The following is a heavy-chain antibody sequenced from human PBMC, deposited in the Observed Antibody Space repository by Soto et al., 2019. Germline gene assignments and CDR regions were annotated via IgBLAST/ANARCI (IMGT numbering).Heavy chain of an antibody. V-gene: IGHV4-34*01. D-gene: IGHD3-9*01. CDR1: GGSFSGYY. J-gene: IGHJ5*02. Sequence: PSETLSLTCAVYGGSFSGYYCSWIRQPPGKGLEWIGEINHSGSTNYNPSLKSRVTISVDTSKNQFSLKLSSVTAADTAVYYCARGRVQYDILTGYFSSWGQGTLVTVSS. CDR3: ARGRVQYDILTGYFSS. CDR2: INHSGST.